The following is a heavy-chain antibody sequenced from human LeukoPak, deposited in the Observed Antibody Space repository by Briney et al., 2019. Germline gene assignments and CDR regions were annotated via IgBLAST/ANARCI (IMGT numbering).Heavy chain of an antibody. V-gene: IGHV3-21*01. CDR3: AARDSYGSGSYPIDY. CDR2: ISTRSSYI. D-gene: IGHD3-10*01. CDR1: GFTFSSYS. Sequence: GGPLRLSCAASGFTFSSYSMNWVRQAPGKGLEWVSSISTRSSYIYYADSVKGRFTISRDNARNSLSLQMNSLRAEDTAVYYCAARDSYGSGSYPIDYWGQGTLVTVSS. J-gene: IGHJ4*02.